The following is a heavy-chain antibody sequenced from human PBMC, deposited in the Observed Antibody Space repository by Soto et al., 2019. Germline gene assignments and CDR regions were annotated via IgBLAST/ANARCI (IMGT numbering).Heavy chain of an antibody. CDR1: GGSICSSPSC. Sequence: SETLALTCTVSGGSICSSPSCWDWIRQPPGKGLEWIGSLYYTGRRFYSPSLQRRVTMSVDTSKKQFTLKLRSVTAADTAVYYCASGGLDIVVVSAAGSYGMDVWGQGNTVTVSS. J-gene: IGHJ6*02. CDR3: ASGGLDIVVVSAAGSYGMDV. V-gene: IGHV4-39*06. CDR2: LYYTGRR. D-gene: IGHD2-2*03.